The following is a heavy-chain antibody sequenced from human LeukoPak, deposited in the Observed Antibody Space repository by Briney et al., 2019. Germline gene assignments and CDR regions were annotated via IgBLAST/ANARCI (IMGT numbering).Heavy chain of an antibody. CDR1: GYTFTSYG. V-gene: IGHV1-18*01. J-gene: IGHJ4*02. D-gene: IGHD2-2*03. Sequence: ASVKVSCKASGYTFTSYGISWVRQAPGQGLEWMGWISAYNGNTNYAQKLQGRVTMTTDTSTSTAYMELRSLRSDDTAVHYCARDPALDIVVVPAAGDYWGQGTLVTVSS. CDR2: ISAYNGNT. CDR3: ARDPALDIVVVPAAGDY.